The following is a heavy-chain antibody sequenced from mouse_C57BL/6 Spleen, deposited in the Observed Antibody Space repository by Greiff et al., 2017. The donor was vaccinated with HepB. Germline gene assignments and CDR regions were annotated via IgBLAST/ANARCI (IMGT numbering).Heavy chain of an antibody. CDR2: IYPGDGDT. J-gene: IGHJ2*01. Sequence: VQLQQSGAELVKPGASVKISCKASGYAFSSYWMNWVKQRPGKGLEWIGQIYPGDGDTNYNGKFKGKATLTAAKSSSTAYMQLSSLTSEDSAVYFCARSGITTVVAGDYFDYWGQGTTLTVSS. D-gene: IGHD1-1*01. V-gene: IGHV1-80*01. CDR1: GYAFSSYW. CDR3: ARSGITTVVAGDYFDY.